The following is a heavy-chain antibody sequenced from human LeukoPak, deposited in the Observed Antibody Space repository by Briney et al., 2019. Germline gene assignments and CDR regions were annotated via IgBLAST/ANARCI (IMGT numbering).Heavy chain of an antibody. V-gene: IGHV1-69*05. CDR2: IIPIFGTA. J-gene: IGHJ4*02. D-gene: IGHD1-26*01. Sequence: SVKVSCKASGYAFTGYGISWMRQAPGQGLEWMGGIIPIFGTANYAQKFQGRVTITTDESTSTAYMELSSLRSEDTAVYYCATGVGDGERHGMGPADWGQRTLVTVSS. CDR3: ATGVGDGERHGMGPAD. CDR1: GYAFTGYG.